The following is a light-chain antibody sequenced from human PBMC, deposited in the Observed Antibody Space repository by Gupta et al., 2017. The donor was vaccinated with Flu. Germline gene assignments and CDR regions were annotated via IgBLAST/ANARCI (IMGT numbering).Light chain of an antibody. V-gene: IGLV2-8*01. CDR2: EVS. CDR3: SSYAGSDNLV. J-gene: IGLJ2*01. Sequence: QSPLTQPPSASGSPGQSVTISCTGTSSDVGGYNYVAWYQQHPGKAPKFMITEVSKRPSGVPDRFSGSKSGNTASLTISGLQAEDEADYYCSSYAGSDNLVFGGGTKLTVL. CDR1: SSDVGGYNY.